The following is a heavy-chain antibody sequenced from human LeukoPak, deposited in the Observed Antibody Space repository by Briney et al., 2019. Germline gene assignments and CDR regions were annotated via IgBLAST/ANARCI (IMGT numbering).Heavy chain of an antibody. CDR2: VSGGRGST. D-gene: IGHD6-19*01. CDR1: GFTFSSYG. J-gene: IGHJ4*02. V-gene: IGHV3-23*01. Sequence: GGSLRLSCAASGFTFSSYGMYWVRQAPGKGLEWVAAVSGGRGSTHYADSVTGRFTISRDNSKNTLNLQMNSLRAEDTAVYYCARDRYSSGWYGDFDCWGQGTLVTVSS. CDR3: ARDRYSSGWYGDFDC.